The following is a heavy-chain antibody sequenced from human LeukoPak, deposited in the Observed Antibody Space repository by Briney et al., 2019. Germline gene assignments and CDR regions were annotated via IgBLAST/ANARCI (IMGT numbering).Heavy chain of an antibody. J-gene: IGHJ4*02. CDR3: ARAGLPYSTAGGSFDY. D-gene: IGHD6-13*01. CDR1: RGSISSGDYY. Sequence: SQTLSLTCTVSRGSISSGDYYWSWIRQPPGKGLEWIVSIYYSGSTYYNPSLNSRVSISVDTSKNQFSLKLSSVTAADTAVYYCARAGLPYSTAGGSFDYWGRGTLVTVSS. V-gene: IGHV4-30-4*01. CDR2: IYYSGST.